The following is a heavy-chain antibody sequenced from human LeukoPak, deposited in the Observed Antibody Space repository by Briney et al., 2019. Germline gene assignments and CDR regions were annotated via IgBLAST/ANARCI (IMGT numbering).Heavy chain of an antibody. CDR3: ARDYRRNYITIFGHNWFDP. J-gene: IGHJ5*02. CDR1: GGTFSSYA. V-gene: IGHV1-69*04. Sequence: SVKVSCKASGGTFSSYAISWVRQAPGQGLEWMGRIIPILGIANYAQKFQGRVTITADKSTSTAYMELSSLRSEDTAVYYCARDYRRNYITIFGHNWFDPWGQGTLVTVSS. CDR2: IIPILGIA. D-gene: IGHD3-3*01.